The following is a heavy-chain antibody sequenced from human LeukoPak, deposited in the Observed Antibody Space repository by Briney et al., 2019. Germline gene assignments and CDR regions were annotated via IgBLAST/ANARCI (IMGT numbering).Heavy chain of an antibody. CDR3: ARVPPQGTYDSSGRAFDY. J-gene: IGHJ4*02. D-gene: IGHD3-22*01. V-gene: IGHV1-18*01. CDR2: ISAYNGNT. Sequence: ASVKVSCKASGYTFTSYGISWVRQAPGQGLEWMGWISAYNGNTNYAQKLQGRVTMTTDTSTSTAYMELRSLRSDDTAVYYCARVPPQGTYDSSGRAFDYWGQGTLVTVSS. CDR1: GYTFTSYG.